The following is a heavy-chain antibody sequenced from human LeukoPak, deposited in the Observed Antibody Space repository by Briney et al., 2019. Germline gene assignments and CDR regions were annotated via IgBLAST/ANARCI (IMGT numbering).Heavy chain of an antibody. J-gene: IGHJ6*02. CDR1: GASISNNY. D-gene: IGHD2-2*01. CDR3: AREDIVVVPAAMHYYYGMDV. Sequence: SETLSLTCTVSGASISNNYWSWIRQPPGKGLEYIGYISYSGSTNYNPSLKSRVTMSVDTSKNQFSLKLSSVTAADTAVYYCAREDIVVVPAAMHYYYGMDVWGQGTTVTVSS. CDR2: ISYSGST. V-gene: IGHV4-59*12.